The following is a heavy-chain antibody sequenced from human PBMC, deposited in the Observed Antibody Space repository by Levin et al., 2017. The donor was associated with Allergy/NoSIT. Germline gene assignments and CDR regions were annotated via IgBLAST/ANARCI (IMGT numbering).Heavy chain of an antibody. Sequence: SGPTLVKPTQTLTLTCDFSGFSLSTYGVAVGWIRQPPGKALEWLALIYWDDDKRYSPSLKNRLTITKDTSKNQVVLTMTNVGPVDTATYYCSHFGYCTNTGCHGFDFWGQGTLVTVSS. J-gene: IGHJ4*02. D-gene: IGHD2-8*01. V-gene: IGHV2-5*02. CDR3: SHFGYCTNTGCHGFDF. CDR1: GFSLSTYGVA. CDR2: IYWDDDK.